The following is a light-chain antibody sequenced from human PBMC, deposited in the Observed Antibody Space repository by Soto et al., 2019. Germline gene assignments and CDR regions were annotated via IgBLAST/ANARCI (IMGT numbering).Light chain of an antibody. V-gene: IGKV3-20*01. CDR3: HQFGSSPLDT. J-gene: IGKJ3*01. CDR1: QTISSSF. CDR2: RAS. Sequence: EIVLTQSPGTLSLSPGERATLSCRASQTISSSFLAWYQQKPGQAPRLLIYRASRRAPGIPDRFSGSGSWTKYSLTTSRLEPEDFAVYYCHQFGSSPLDTFGPGTKVEIK.